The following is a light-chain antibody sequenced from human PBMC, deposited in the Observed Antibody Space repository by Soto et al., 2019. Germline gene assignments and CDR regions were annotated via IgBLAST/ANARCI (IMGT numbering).Light chain of an antibody. J-gene: IGKJ3*01. V-gene: IGKV3-15*01. CDR2: GSS. Sequence: EIVMTQSPGTLSASPGERATLSCRASQSVSSNLAWYQQKPGQAPRLLIYGSSTRVTGIPARFSGSGSGTQVTLTISSLQSEDFAVYDCQQYNNWLPFTLGPGTQVDIK. CDR1: QSVSSN. CDR3: QQYNNWLPFT.